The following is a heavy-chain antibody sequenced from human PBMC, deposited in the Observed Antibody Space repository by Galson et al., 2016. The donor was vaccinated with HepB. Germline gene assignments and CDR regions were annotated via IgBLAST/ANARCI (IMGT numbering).Heavy chain of an antibody. V-gene: IGHV3-30-3*01. J-gene: IGHJ3*02. CDR3: TREANDAFDI. Sequence: SLRLSCAASGFTLSKYHMHWVRQAPGKGLEWVALSFHDEDYTYYPDSVKVRFTISRDNTKGTVYLHMNSLRDEDTAVYYCTREANDAFDIWGQGTMVTVSS. CDR2: SFHDEDYT. CDR1: GFTLSKYH.